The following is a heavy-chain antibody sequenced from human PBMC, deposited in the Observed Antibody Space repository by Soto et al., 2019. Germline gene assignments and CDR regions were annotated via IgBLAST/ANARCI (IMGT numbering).Heavy chain of an antibody. J-gene: IGHJ6*02. CDR2: ISYDGSNK. V-gene: IGHV3-30*03. CDR3: AVGYCSSTSCYAPRLYYYGMDV. Sequence: GGSLRLSCAASEFTFSSYGMHWVRQAPGKGLEWVAVISYDGSNKYYADSVKGRFTISRDNSKNTLYLQMNSLRAEDTAVYYCAVGYCSSTSCYAPRLYYYGMDVWGQGTTVTVSS. D-gene: IGHD2-2*01. CDR1: EFTFSSYG.